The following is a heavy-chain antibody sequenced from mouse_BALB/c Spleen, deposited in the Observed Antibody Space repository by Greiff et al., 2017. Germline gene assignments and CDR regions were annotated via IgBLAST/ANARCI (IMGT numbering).Heavy chain of an antibody. CDR1: GFAFSSYD. V-gene: IGHV5-12-1*01. CDR2: ISSGGGST. CDR3: ARGEGSYAFDY. D-gene: IGHD1-1*02. Sequence: EVQRVESGGGLVKPGGSLKLSCAASGFAFSSYDMSWVRQTPEKRLEWVAYISSGGGSTYYPDTVKGRFTITRDNAKNTLYLQMSSLKSEDTAMYYYARGEGSYAFDYWGQGTTLTVSA. J-gene: IGHJ2*01.